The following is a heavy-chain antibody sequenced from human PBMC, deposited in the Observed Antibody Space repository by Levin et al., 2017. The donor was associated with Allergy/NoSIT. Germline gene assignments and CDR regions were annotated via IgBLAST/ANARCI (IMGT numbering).Heavy chain of an antibody. V-gene: IGHV4-59*01. J-gene: IGHJ3*02. CDR2: IYYSGST. CDR1: GGSISSYY. Sequence: SETLSLTCTVSGGSISSYYWSWIRQPPGKGLEWIGYIYYSGSTNYNPSLKSRVTISVDTSKNQFSLKLSSVTAADTAVYYCATDSSGGSYRNDAFDSWGQGTMVTVSS. CDR3: ATDSSGGSYRNDAFDS. D-gene: IGHD2-15*01.